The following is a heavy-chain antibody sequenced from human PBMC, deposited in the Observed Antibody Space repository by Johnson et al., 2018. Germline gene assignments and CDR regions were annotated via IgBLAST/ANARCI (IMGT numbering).Heavy chain of an antibody. D-gene: IGHD6-13*01. Sequence: QVQLVQSGGGVVQPGRSXRLSCAASGFTFSSYGMHWVRQAPGKGLEWVALIWYDGSNKYYADSVKGRFTISRDNSQNTLYLQLNSLRAEDTAVYYCARDDYSRYNYDYGMDVWGQGTTVTVSS. J-gene: IGHJ6*02. V-gene: IGHV3-33*01. CDR3: ARDDYSRYNYDYGMDV. CDR2: IWYDGSNK. CDR1: GFTFSSYG.